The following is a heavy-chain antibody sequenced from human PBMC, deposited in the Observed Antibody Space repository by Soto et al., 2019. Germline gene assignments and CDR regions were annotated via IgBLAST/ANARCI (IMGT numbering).Heavy chain of an antibody. CDR1: GGTFSSYA. V-gene: IGHV1-69*01. CDR3: ASYGRYSYGYSYYYGMDV. Sequence: QVQLVQSGAEVKKPGSSVKVSCKASGGTFSSYAISWVRQAPGQGLEWMGGIIPIFGTANYAQKFQGRVTITADESTSTAYMELSSLRSEDTAVYYCASYGRYSYGYSYYYGMDVWGQGTTVTVSS. J-gene: IGHJ6*02. CDR2: IIPIFGTA. D-gene: IGHD5-18*01.